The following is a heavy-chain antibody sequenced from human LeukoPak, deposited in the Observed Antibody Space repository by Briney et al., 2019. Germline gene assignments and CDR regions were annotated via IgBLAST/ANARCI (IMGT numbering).Heavy chain of an antibody. Sequence: GGSLRLSCAASGFTFSSYSMNWVRQAPGKGLEWVSSISSSSSYIYYADSVKGRFTISRDNAKNSLYLQMNSLRAEDTAVYYCARDHIAVAGIMAGFDYWGQGTLVTVSS. CDR1: GFTFSSYS. CDR3: ARDHIAVAGIMAGFDY. D-gene: IGHD6-19*01. CDR2: ISSSSSYI. J-gene: IGHJ4*02. V-gene: IGHV3-21*01.